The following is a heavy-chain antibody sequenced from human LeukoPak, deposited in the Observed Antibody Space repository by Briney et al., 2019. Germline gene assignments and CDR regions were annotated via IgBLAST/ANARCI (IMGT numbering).Heavy chain of an antibody. V-gene: IGHV1-69*06. Sequence: LEASVKVSCKASGGTFSSYAISWVRQAPGQGLEWMGGIISIFGTANYAQKFQGRVTITADKSTSTAYMELSRLRSDDTAVYYCARVRCSSTSCWYYFDYWGQGTLVTVSS. CDR3: ARVRCSSTSCWYYFDY. CDR1: GGTFSSYA. D-gene: IGHD2-2*01. J-gene: IGHJ4*02. CDR2: IISIFGTA.